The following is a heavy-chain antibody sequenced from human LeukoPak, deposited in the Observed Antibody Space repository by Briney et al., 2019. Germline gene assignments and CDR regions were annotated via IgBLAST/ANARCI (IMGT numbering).Heavy chain of an antibody. J-gene: IGHJ4*02. V-gene: IGHV3-23*01. CDR2: ISGSGGST. CDR3: AKRDEMRITMIVVVSFDY. CDR1: GFTFSSYA. D-gene: IGHD3-22*01. Sequence: GGSLRLSCAASGFTFSSYAMSWVRQAPGKGLEWVSAISGSGGSTYYADSVKGRFTISRDNSKNTLYLQMNSLKAEDTAVYYCAKRDEMRITMIVVVSFDYWGQGTLVTVSS.